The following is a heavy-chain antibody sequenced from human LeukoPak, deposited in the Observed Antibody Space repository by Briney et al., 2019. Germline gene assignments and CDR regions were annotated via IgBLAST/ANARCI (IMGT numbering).Heavy chain of an antibody. CDR3: AKTPGYSYGPRIDKNWYFDL. V-gene: IGHV3-9*01. D-gene: IGHD5-18*01. CDR2: ISWNSGSI. J-gene: IGHJ2*01. CDR1: GFTFDDYA. Sequence: GGSLRLSCAASGFTFDDYAMHWVRQAPGKGLEWVSGISWNSGSIGYADSVKGRFTISRDNAKNSLYLQMNSLRAEDTALYYCAKTPGYSYGPRIDKNWYFDLWGRGTLVTVSS.